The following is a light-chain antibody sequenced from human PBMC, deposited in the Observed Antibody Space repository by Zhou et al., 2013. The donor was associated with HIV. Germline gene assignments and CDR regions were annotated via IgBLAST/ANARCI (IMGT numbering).Light chain of an antibody. CDR1: QSLLHSNGYNY. Sequence: DIVMTQSPLSLPVTPGEPASISCRSSQSLLHSNGYNYLDWYLQKPGQSPQLLIYLGSNRASGVPDRFSGSGSGTDFTLKISRVEAEDVGVYYCMQALQTPMYTFGPGDQAGDQT. CDR2: LGS. CDR3: MQALQTPMYT. J-gene: IGKJ2*01. V-gene: IGKV2-28*01.